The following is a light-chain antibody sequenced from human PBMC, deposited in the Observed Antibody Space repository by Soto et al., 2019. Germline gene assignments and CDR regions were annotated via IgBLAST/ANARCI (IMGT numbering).Light chain of an antibody. CDR2: GAS. CDR3: QQYNNWPPLT. V-gene: IGKV3-15*01. J-gene: IGKJ4*01. Sequence: EIVMTQSPATLSVSPGERATLSCRASQSVSSNLAWYQQKPGQAPRLLIYGASTRATGIAARFSGGGSGTEFTLTISSLQSEDFGVYYCQQYNNWPPLTFGGGTKVEIK. CDR1: QSVSSN.